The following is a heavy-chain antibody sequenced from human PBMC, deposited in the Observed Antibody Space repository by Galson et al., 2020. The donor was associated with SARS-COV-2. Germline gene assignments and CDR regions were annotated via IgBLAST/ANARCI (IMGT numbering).Heavy chain of an antibody. CDR3: ARDRHYGYYWGGGEVLDY. V-gene: IGHV3-30*03. Sequence: GESLKISCAASRFTFSSFGMHWVRQAPGKGLEWVAGMSYDGSNIFYTESVKGRFTISRDDSKNTLYLQMNTLRAEDTAIYYCARDRHYGYYWGGGEVLDYWGQGTLVTVSS. CDR2: MSYDGSNI. J-gene: IGHJ4*02. CDR1: RFTFSSFG. D-gene: IGHD5-18*01.